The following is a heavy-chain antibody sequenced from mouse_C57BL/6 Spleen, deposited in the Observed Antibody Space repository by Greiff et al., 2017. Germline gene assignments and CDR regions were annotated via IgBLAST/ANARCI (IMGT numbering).Heavy chain of an antibody. CDR2: IYPGDGDT. V-gene: IGHV1-82*01. Sequence: VQLQQSGPELVKPGASVKISCKASGYAFSRSWMNWVKQRPGKGLEWIGRIYPGDGDTNYNGKFKGKATLTADKSSSTAYMQLSSLTSEDSAVYFCARGRYGNYLDYWGQGTTLTVSS. J-gene: IGHJ2*01. D-gene: IGHD2-1*01. CDR3: ARGRYGNYLDY. CDR1: GYAFSRSW.